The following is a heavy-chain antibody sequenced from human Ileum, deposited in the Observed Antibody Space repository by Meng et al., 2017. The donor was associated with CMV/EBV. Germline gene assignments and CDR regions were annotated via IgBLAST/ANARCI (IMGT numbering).Heavy chain of an antibody. CDR1: GGSFSGYD. Sequence: QVPLQQWGVGLLKPSETLSLACAVYGGSFSGYDWSWIRQPPGKGLEWMGEINHSGSTNYNPSLKSRVTISVDTSKNQFLLKLSSVTAADTAVYYCARGVAGGPFDYWGQGTLVTVSS. J-gene: IGHJ4*02. CDR2: INHSGST. CDR3: ARGVAGGPFDY. V-gene: IGHV4-34*01. D-gene: IGHD2-15*01.